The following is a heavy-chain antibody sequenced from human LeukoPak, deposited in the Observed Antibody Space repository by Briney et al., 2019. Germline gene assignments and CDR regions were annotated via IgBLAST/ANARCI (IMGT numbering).Heavy chain of an antibody. J-gene: IGHJ3*02. D-gene: IGHD3-22*01. CDR3: ARHLHNYDIDAFDI. Sequence: SETLSLTCTVSGGSISSSSYYWGWIRQPPGKGLEWIGSIYYSGSTYYNPSLKSRVTISVDTSKNQFSLKLSSVTAADTAVYYCARHLHNYDIDAFDIWGQGTMVTVSS. V-gene: IGHV4-39*01. CDR1: GGSISSSSYY. CDR2: IYYSGST.